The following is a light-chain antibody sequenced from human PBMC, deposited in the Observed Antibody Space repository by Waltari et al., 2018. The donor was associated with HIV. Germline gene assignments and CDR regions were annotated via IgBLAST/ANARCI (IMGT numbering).Light chain of an antibody. CDR3: QHYNSYSWT. J-gene: IGKJ1*01. V-gene: IGKV1-5*03. CDR2: KAS. Sequence: DIQMTQSPSTLSASVADRITITCRASQSISDWVAWYQQKPGKAPKLLIYKASGLESGVPSRFTGSGSGTEFTLTITSLQPDDFATYYCQHYNSYSWTFGQGTKVEIK. CDR1: QSISDW.